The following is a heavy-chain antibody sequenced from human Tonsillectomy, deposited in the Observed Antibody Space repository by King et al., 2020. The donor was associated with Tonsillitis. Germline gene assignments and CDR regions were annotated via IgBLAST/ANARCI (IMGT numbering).Heavy chain of an antibody. Sequence: VQLVESGGGLVQPGGSLRLSRAASGFTFSSYAMGWVRQAPGKGLEWVSAISGSGGSTYYADSVKGRVTISRDNSKSTLYLQMNSLRAEDTALYYCAKGGSSLYYFDFWGQGTLVTVSS. CDR3: AKGGSSLYYFDF. CDR2: ISGSGGST. CDR1: GFTFSSYA. V-gene: IGHV3-23*04. J-gene: IGHJ4*02. D-gene: IGHD6-13*01.